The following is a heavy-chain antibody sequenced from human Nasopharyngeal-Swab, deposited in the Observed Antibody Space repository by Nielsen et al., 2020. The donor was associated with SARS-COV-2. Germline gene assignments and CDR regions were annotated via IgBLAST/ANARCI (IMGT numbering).Heavy chain of an antibody. Sequence: GGSLKISCEASGFSFSSYGMHWVRQAPGKGLEWVTVISSDGSNKYYADSVKGRFTISRDNSKNTLYLLMSSLRAEDTAVYYCAKDYYDTLAGYYGPDFWGQGTLVTVSS. CDR1: GFSFSSYG. CDR3: AKDYYDTLAGYYGPDF. D-gene: IGHD3-9*01. CDR2: ISSDGSNK. J-gene: IGHJ4*02. V-gene: IGHV3-30*18.